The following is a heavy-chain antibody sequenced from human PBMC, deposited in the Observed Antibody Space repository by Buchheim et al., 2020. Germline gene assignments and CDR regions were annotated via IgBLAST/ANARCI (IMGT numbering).Heavy chain of an antibody. V-gene: IGHV1-69*04. J-gene: IGHJ4*02. D-gene: IGHD6-19*01. Sequence: QVQLVQSGAEVKKPGSSVKVSCKASGGTFSSYAISWVRQAPGQGLEWMGRIIPILGIANYAQKFQGRVTITADTSTRNTYMELSSLRSEDTAVYYCARDSSNEQWLVREAVYFDYWGQGTL. CDR2: IIPILGIA. CDR1: GGTFSSYA. CDR3: ARDSSNEQWLVREAVYFDY.